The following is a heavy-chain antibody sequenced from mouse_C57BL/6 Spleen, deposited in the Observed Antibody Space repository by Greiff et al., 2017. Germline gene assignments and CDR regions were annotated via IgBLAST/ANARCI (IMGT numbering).Heavy chain of an antibody. V-gene: IGHV1-54*01. Sequence: QVHVKQSGAELVRPGTSVKVSCKASGYAFTNYLIEWVKQRPGQGLEWIGVINPGSGGTNYNEKFKGKATLTADKSSSTAYMQLSSLTSEDSAVYFCARWAYGSSYPWFAYWGQGTLVTVSA. CDR1: GYAFTNYL. CDR3: ARWAYGSSYPWFAY. J-gene: IGHJ3*01. D-gene: IGHD1-1*01. CDR2: INPGSGGT.